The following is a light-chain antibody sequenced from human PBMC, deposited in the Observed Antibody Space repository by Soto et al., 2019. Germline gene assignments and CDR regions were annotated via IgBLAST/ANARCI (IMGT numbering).Light chain of an antibody. J-gene: IGLJ1*01. Sequence: QSALTQPASVSGSPGQSIAISCTGSSSDIGIYKYVSWYQQHPGKVPKLIIYEVTNRPSGVSNRFSGSKSGNTASLTISGLQAEDEADYYCSSYTAISTRVFGPGTTVTVL. CDR3: SSYTAISTRV. CDR2: EVT. V-gene: IGLV2-14*01. CDR1: SSDIGIYKY.